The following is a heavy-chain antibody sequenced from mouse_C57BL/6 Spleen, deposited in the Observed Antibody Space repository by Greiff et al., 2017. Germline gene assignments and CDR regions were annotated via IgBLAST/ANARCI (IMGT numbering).Heavy chain of an antibody. J-gene: IGHJ1*03. Sequence: EVNVVESGGGLVKPGGSLKLSCAASGFTFSSYAMSWVRQTPEKRLEWVATISDGGSYTYYPDNVKGRFTISRDNAKNNLYLHMSHLKSEDTAMYYCARDQGITTVVATDFDVWGTGTTVTVSS. CDR2: ISDGGSYT. V-gene: IGHV5-4*01. CDR3: ARDQGITTVVATDFDV. CDR1: GFTFSSYA. D-gene: IGHD1-1*01.